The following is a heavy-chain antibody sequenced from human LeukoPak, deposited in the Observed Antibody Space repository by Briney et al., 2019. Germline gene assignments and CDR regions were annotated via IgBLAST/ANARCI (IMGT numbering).Heavy chain of an antibody. CDR2: INHSGST. CDR3: ARSMVRGGPFDY. J-gene: IGHJ4*02. Sequence: SETLSLTCAVYGGSFSGYYWSWIRQPPGKGLEWIGEINHSGSTNYNPSLKSRVTISVGTSKNQFSLKLSSVTAADTAVYYCARSMVRGGPFDYWGQGTLVTVSS. CDR1: GGSFSGYY. D-gene: IGHD3-10*01. V-gene: IGHV4-34*01.